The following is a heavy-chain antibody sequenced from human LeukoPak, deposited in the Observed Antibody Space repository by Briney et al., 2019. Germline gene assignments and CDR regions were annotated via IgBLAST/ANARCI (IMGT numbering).Heavy chain of an antibody. V-gene: IGHV4-38-2*02. J-gene: IGHJ4*02. D-gene: IGHD2-2*01. CDR3: ARVGLSSYFDY. Sequence: PSETLSLTCTVSGYSISSGYYWGWIRQPPGKGLEWIGSIYHSGSTYYNPSLKSRVTISVDTSKNQFSLKLSSVTAADTAVYYCARVGLSSYFDYWGQGTLVTVSS. CDR2: IYHSGST. CDR1: GYSISSGYY.